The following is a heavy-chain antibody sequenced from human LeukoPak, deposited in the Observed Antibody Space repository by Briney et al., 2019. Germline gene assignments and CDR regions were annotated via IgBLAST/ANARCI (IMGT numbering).Heavy chain of an antibody. D-gene: IGHD4-23*01. CDR2: IYYSGNT. CDR3: ARRLRWNSLDAFDI. V-gene: IGHV4-39*01. J-gene: IGHJ3*02. CDR1: GGSISSSRYF. Sequence: PSETLSLTCTVSGGSISSSRYFWGWIRQPPGKGLEWIGSIYYSGNTDYNPSLKGRVTISLDTSKKQYSLKLSSVTAADTAVYYCARRLRWNSLDAFDIWGRGTTVTVSS.